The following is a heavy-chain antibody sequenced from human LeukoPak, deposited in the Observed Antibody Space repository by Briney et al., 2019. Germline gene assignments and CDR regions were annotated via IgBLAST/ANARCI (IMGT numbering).Heavy chain of an antibody. J-gene: IGHJ4*02. CDR3: AKAGDCSRTSCLHGRFDF. Sequence: GGSLTLSCAASGFIFSNYAMNWVRQAPGKGLEWVSAVSGTGTSTYYADSVKGRFSISRDNSKNTLYLQMNSLRAEDTAMYYCAKAGDCSRTSCLHGRFDFWGQGTLVTVSS. CDR1: GFIFSNYA. D-gene: IGHD2-2*01. CDR2: VSGTGTST. V-gene: IGHV3-23*01.